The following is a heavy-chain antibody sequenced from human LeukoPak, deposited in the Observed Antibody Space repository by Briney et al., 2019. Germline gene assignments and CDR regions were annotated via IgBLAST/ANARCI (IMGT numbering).Heavy chain of an antibody. Sequence: SGGTLRLSCAASGFTVSSNYMSWVRQAPGKGLEWVSVIYSGGSTYYADSVKGRFTISRDNSKNTLYLQMNSLRAEDTAVYYCARSPRYCSGGSCYKGFDYWGQGTLVTVSS. CDR2: IYSGGST. CDR1: GFTVSSNY. J-gene: IGHJ4*02. V-gene: IGHV3-66*01. D-gene: IGHD2-15*01. CDR3: ARSPRYCSGGSCYKGFDY.